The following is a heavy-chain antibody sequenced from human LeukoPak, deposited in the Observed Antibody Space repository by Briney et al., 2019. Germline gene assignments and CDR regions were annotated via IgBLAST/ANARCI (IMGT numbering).Heavy chain of an antibody. D-gene: IGHD5-18*01. CDR2: IYTSGST. J-gene: IGHJ4*02. CDR1: GGSISSYY. V-gene: IGHV4-4*07. CDR3: ARDLYSYGSEYFDY. Sequence: SETLSLTCTVSGGSISSYYWSWIRQPAGKGLEWIGRIYTSGSTNYNPSLKSRVTMSVDTSKNQFSLKLSSVTAADTAVCYCARDLYSYGSEYFDYWGQGTLVTVSS.